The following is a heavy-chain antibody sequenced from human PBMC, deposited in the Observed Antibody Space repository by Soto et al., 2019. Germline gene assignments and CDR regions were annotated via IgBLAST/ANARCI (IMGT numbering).Heavy chain of an antibody. CDR1: GFTVSSNY. J-gene: IGHJ6*02. CDR3: ARDRIPTGMDV. CDR2: IYSGGST. Sequence: PGGSLRLSCAASGFTVSSNYMSWVRLAPGKGLKWVSVIYSGGSTYYADSVKGRFTISRDNSKNTLYLQMNSLRAEDTAVYYCARDRIPTGMDVWGQGTTVTVSS. V-gene: IGHV3-66*01.